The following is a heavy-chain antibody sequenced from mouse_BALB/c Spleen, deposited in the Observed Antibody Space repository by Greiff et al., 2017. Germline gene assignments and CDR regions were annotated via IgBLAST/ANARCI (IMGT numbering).Heavy chain of an antibody. CDR2: INPSSGYT. D-gene: IGHD2-3*01. CDR3: ARRIYDGYYGAMDY. Sequence: QVQLQQSGAELARPGASVKMSCKASGYTFTSYTMHWVKQRPGQGLEWIGYINPSSGYTNYNQKFKDKATLTADKSSSTAYMQLSSLTSEDSAVYYCARRIYDGYYGAMDYWGQGTSVTVSS. V-gene: IGHV1-4*01. J-gene: IGHJ4*01. CDR1: GYTFTSYT.